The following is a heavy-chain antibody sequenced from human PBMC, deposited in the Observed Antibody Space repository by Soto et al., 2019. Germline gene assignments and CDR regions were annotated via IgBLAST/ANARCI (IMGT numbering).Heavy chain of an antibody. CDR3: AREGCSGGRCRYYYYGMDV. Sequence: SETLSLTCTVSGGSISSYYWSWIRQPAGKGLEWIGRIYTSGSTNYNPSLKSRVTMSVDTSKNQFSLKLSSVTAADTAVYYCAREGCSGGRCRYYYYGMDVWGQGTTVTVSS. CDR1: GGSISSYY. V-gene: IGHV4-4*07. J-gene: IGHJ6*02. CDR2: IYTSGST. D-gene: IGHD2-15*01.